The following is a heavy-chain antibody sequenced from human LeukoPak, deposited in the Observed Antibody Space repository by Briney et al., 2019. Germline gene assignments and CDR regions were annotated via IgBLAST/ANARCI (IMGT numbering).Heavy chain of an antibody. V-gene: IGHV1-2*02. CDR2: INPNSGGT. CDR1: GYTFTGYY. J-gene: IGHJ6*02. CDR3: ARSLYYYYYGMDV. Sequence: ASVKVSCKASGYTFTGYYMHWVRQAPGQGLEWMGWINPNSGGTNYAQKFQGRVTMTRDTSISTAYMELSRLRSDDTAVYYCARSLYYYYYGMDVWGQGTTVTVSS.